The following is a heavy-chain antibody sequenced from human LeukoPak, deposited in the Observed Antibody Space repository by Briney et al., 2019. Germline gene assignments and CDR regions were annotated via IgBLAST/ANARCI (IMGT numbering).Heavy chain of an antibody. CDR2: IYYSGST. V-gene: IGHV4-31*03. D-gene: IGHD6-13*01. J-gene: IGHJ6*03. CDR1: GGSISSGGYY. Sequence: SETLSLTCTVSGGSISSGGYYWSWIRQHPGKGLEWIGYIYYSGSTYYNPSLKSRVTISVDTSKNQFSLKLSSVTAADTAVYYCARLAAAGIGYYYYYMDVWGKGTTVTVSS. CDR3: ARLAAAGIGYYYYYMDV.